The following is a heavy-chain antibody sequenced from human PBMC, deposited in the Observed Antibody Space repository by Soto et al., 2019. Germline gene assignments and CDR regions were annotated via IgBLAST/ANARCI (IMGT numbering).Heavy chain of an antibody. J-gene: IGHJ4*02. CDR1: GGSISSSSYY. CDR2: INHSGST. V-gene: IGHV4-39*07. CDR3: ARRLSEGGYYLEYFDY. D-gene: IGHD3-22*01. Sequence: SETLSLTCTVSGGSISSSSYYWSWIRQPPGKGLEWIGEINHSGSTNYNPSLKSRVTISVDTSKNQFSLKLSSVTAADTAVYYCARRLSEGGYYLEYFDYWGQGTLVTVSS.